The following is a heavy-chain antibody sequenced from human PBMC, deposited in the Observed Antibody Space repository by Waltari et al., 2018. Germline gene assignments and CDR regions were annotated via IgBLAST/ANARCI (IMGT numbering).Heavy chain of an antibody. Sequence: QVQLVQSGAEVKKPGSSVKGSCKASGGTFTSYAISWVRQAPGQGLEWMGGIIPVLGIANYAQKFQGRVTITADKSTSTAYMELSSLRSEDTAVYYCARGYQLSTFDYWGQGTLVTVSS. CDR3: ARGYQLSTFDY. CDR2: IIPVLGIA. J-gene: IGHJ4*02. V-gene: IGHV1-69*10. CDR1: GGTFTSYA. D-gene: IGHD2-2*01.